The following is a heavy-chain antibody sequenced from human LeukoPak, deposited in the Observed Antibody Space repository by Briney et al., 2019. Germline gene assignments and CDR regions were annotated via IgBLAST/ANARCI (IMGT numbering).Heavy chain of an antibody. V-gene: IGHV4-39*07. CDR2: IYYSGST. CDR1: GGFITSSNSH. J-gene: IGHJ6*03. D-gene: IGHD5-18*01. Sequence: SETLSLTCTVSGGFITSSNSHWGWIRQPPGKGLEWIGSIYYSGSTYYNPSLKSRVTISVDTSKNQFSLKLSSVTAADTAVYYCARVSYGYNYYYYMDVWGKGTTVTVSS. CDR3: ARVSYGYNYYYYMDV.